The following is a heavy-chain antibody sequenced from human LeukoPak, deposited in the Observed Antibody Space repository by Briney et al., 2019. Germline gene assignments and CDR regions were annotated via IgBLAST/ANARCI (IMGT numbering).Heavy chain of an antibody. CDR1: GFTFSNAW. CDR3: TTERIAAAGTLKLYYFDY. J-gene: IGHJ4*02. V-gene: IGHV3-15*01. D-gene: IGHD6-13*01. CDR2: IKSKTDGGTT. Sequence: GGSLRLSCAASGFTFSNAWMSWVRQAPGKGLEWVGRIKSKTDGGTTDYAAPVKGRFTISRDDSKNTLYLQMNSLKTEDTAVYYCTTERIAAAGTLKLYYFDYWGQGTLVTVSS.